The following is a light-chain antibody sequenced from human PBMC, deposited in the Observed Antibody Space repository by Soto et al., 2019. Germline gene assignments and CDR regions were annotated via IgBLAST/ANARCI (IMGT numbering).Light chain of an antibody. V-gene: IGKV3-11*01. Sequence: PGERATLSCRASQRVSSYLAWYQQKAGQAPRLLIYDASNRATGIPARFSGSVSGTDFTLTISSLEPEDFAVYYCQQRSNWRWLTFGGGTKVEIK. CDR1: QRVSSY. J-gene: IGKJ4*01. CDR2: DAS. CDR3: QQRSNWRWLT.